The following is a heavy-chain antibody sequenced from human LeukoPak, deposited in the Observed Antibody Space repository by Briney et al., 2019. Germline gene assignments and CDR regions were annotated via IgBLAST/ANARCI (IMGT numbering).Heavy chain of an antibody. V-gene: IGHV3-23*01. CDR3: AKDWSADY. CDR1: GFIFSTYA. Sequence: PGGSLRLSCTTSGFIFSTYAMTWVRQAPGKGLEWVSATSGSGDSAKYAASVKGRFTMSRDNSKNTVYLQMNSLRAEDTAVYYCAKDWSADYWGQGTLVTVSS. CDR2: TSGSGDSA. J-gene: IGHJ4*02.